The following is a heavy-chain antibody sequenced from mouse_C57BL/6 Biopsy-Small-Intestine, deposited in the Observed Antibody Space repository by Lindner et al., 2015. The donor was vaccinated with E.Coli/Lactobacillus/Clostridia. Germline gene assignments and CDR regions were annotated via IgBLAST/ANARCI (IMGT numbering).Heavy chain of an antibody. CDR3: ARRNWDEAWFVY. CDR1: GYTFISYV. J-gene: IGHJ3*01. D-gene: IGHD4-1*01. V-gene: IGHV1-14*01. Sequence: VQLQESGPELIKPGASVKMSCKASGYTFISYVIHWVKQKPGQGLEWIGFINPYSDTTKYNENFKGKATLTSDKSSSTAYMELSSLTSEDSAVYYCARRNWDEAWFVYWGQGTLVTVSA. CDR2: INPYSDTT.